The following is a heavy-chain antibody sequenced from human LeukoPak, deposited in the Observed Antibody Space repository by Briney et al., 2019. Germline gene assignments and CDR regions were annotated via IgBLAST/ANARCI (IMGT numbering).Heavy chain of an antibody. CDR2: INPSGGST. D-gene: IGHD3-3*01. J-gene: IGHJ6*03. CDR3: ARVAPEWQSNYYYYMDV. CDR1: GYTFTSYY. V-gene: IGHV1-46*01. Sequence: ASVKVSCKASGYTFTSYYMHWVRQAPGQGLEWMGIINPSGGSTSYAQKFQGRVTMTRDTSTSTVYMELSSLRSEDTAVYYCARVAPEWQSNYYYYMDVWGKGTTVTVSS.